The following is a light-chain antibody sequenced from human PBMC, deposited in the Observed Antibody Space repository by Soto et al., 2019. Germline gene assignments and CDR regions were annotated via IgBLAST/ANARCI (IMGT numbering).Light chain of an antibody. CDR1: SSDVGGSNF. V-gene: IGLV2-14*03. Sequence: QSALTQPASASGSPGQSITISCTGTSSDVGGSNFVSWYQHHPGKAPKLIIYDVTRRPSGVSNRFSGSKSGNTASLTISGLQVEDEADYYCNSFRSSITLVVFGGGTKLTVL. CDR3: NSFRSSITLVV. J-gene: IGLJ2*01. CDR2: DVT.